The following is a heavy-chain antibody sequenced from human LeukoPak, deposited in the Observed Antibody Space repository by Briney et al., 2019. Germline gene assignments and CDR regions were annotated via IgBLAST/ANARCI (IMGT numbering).Heavy chain of an antibody. CDR1: GGSISSSSYY. CDR3: ARQGGVVLAAANYFDY. J-gene: IGHJ4*02. D-gene: IGHD6-13*01. V-gene: IGHV4-39*01. Sequence: PETLSLTCTVPGGSISSSSYYWGWIRQPPGKGLEWIGSIYYSGSTYYNPSLKSRVTISVDTSKNQFSLKLSSVTAADTAVYYCARQGGVVLAAANYFDYWGQGTLVTVSS. CDR2: IYYSGST.